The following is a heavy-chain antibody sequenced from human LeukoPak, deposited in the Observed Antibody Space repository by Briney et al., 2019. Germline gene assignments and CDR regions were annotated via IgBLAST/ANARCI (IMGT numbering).Heavy chain of an antibody. V-gene: IGHV3-23*01. CDR3: ARAMT. J-gene: IGHJ5*02. Sequence: PGGSLRLSCAASGFTFSSYAMSWVRQAPGKGLEWVSGISGSDGSTNYADSVKGRFTISRDNTKNSLYLQMSSLRAEDTAVYYCARAMTWGQGTLVSVSS. CDR1: GFTFSSYA. CDR2: ISGSDGST.